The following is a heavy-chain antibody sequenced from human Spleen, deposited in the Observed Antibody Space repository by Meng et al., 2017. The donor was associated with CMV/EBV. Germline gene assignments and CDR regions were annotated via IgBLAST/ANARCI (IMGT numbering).Heavy chain of an antibody. CDR3: ATDAQQSIYQPVTSRGDY. CDR2: IRYDGSNK. V-gene: IGHV3-30*02. CDR1: GFTFSSYG. J-gene: IGHJ4*02. Sequence: GGSLKISCAASGFTFSSYGMHWVRQAPGKGLEWVAFIRYDGSNKYYADSVKGRFTISRDNSKNTLYLQMTSLRAEDTAVYYCATDAQQSIYQPVTSRGDYWGQGTLVTVSS. D-gene: IGHD2-2*01.